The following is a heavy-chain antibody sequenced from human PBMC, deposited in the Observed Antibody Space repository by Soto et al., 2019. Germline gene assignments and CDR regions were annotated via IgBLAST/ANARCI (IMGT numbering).Heavy chain of an antibody. D-gene: IGHD6-13*01. CDR2: IYYTGDT. CDR1: GGSISTYY. V-gene: IGHV4-59*08. Sequence: QVQLQESGPGLVKPSETLFLTCTVSGGSISTYYWSWMRQPPGKGPEWIGYIYYTGDTNYNPSLKSRLTMSVDTSMNQISLRLSSVTAADTAVYYCARHRGSSSSFDFWGQGTLVTVSS. CDR3: ARHRGSSSSFDF. J-gene: IGHJ4*02.